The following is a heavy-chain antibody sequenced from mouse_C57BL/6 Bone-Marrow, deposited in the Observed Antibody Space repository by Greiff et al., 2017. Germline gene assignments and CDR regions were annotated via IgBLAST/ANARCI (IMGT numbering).Heavy chain of an antibody. J-gene: IGHJ2*01. CDR2: ISSGSSTI. Sequence: DVHLVESGGGLVKPGGSLKLSCAASGFTFSDYGMHWVRQAPEKGLEWVAYISSGSSTIYYADTVKGRFTLSRDNAKNTLFLQMTSLRSEDTAMYYCARGGYYGRNFDYWGQGTTLTVSS. CDR1: GFTFSDYG. V-gene: IGHV5-17*01. D-gene: IGHD1-1*01. CDR3: ARGGYYGRNFDY.